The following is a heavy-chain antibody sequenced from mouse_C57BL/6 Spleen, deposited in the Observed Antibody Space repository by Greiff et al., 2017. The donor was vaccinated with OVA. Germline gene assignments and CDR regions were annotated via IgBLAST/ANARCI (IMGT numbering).Heavy chain of an antibody. J-gene: IGHJ3*01. V-gene: IGHV5-17*01. CDR1: GFTFRDYG. CDR2: ISSGSSTI. Sequence: EVKLVESGGGLVKPGGSLKLSCAASGFTFRDYGMHWVRQAPEKGLEWVAYISSGSSTIYYADTVKGRFTISRDNAKNTLFLQMTSLRSEDTAMYYCARSGDYEWFAYWGQGTLVTVSA. CDR3: ARSGDYEWFAY. D-gene: IGHD2-4*01.